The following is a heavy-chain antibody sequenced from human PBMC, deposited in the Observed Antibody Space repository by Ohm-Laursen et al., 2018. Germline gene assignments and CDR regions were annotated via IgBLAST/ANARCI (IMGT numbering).Heavy chain of an antibody. J-gene: IGHJ4*02. Sequence: SSVKVSCKASGFTFTSSAVQWVRQARGQRLEWIGWIVVGSGNTNYAQKFQERVTITRDMSTSTAYMELSSLRSEDTAVYYCAADPGYDFWSGYQFDYWGQGTLVTVSS. CDR3: AADPGYDFWSGYQFDY. D-gene: IGHD3-3*01. CDR1: GFTFTSSA. V-gene: IGHV1-58*01. CDR2: IVVGSGNT.